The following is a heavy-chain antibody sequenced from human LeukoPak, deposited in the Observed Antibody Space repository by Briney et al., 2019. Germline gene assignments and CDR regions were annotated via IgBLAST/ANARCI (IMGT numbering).Heavy chain of an antibody. V-gene: IGHV1-69*13. J-gene: IGHJ3*02. CDR2: IIPIFGTA. CDR1: GGTFSGYA. Sequence: SVKVSCKASGGTFSGYAISWVRQAPGQGLEWMGGIIPIFGTANYAQKFQGRVTITADESTSTAYMELSSLRSEDTAVYYCARDKGITMIVGHDAFDIWGQGTMVTVSS. CDR3: ARDKGITMIVGHDAFDI. D-gene: IGHD3-22*01.